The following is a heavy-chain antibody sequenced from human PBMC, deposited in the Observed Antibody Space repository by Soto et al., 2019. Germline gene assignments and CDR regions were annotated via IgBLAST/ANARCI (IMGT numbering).Heavy chain of an antibody. V-gene: IGHV3-33*01. CDR3: ARDRYCSGGGCYPATRDAFDI. J-gene: IGHJ3*02. CDR2: IWYDGSNK. D-gene: IGHD2-15*01. Sequence: GGSLRLSCAASGFTFSSYGMHWVRQAPGKGLEWVAVIWYDGSNKYYADSVKGRFTISRDNSKNTLYLQMNSLRAEDTAVYYCARDRYCSGGGCYPATRDAFDIWGQGTMVTVSS. CDR1: GFTFSSYG.